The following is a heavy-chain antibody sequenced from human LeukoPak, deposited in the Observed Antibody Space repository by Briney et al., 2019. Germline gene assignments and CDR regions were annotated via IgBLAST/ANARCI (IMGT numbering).Heavy chain of an antibody. CDR2: IKHDGSEK. CDR3: ARDGYRAGMDV. J-gene: IGHJ6*02. D-gene: IGHD5-18*01. V-gene: IGHV3-7*03. Sequence: GGSLRLSCAPSGFTFSSYWMNWVRQAPGKGLEWVANIKHDGSEKYYVDSVKGRFTVSRDNARNSVYLQMNSLRVDDTAVYYCARDGYRAGMDVWGQGTTVTVSS. CDR1: GFTFSSYW.